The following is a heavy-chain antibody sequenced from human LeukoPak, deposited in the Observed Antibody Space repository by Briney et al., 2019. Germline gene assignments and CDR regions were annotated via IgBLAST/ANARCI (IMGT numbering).Heavy chain of an antibody. CDR3: AKEYGASR. CDR2: ISGSGGST. Sequence: GGSLRLSCAASGFIFSTYAMNWVRQAPGKGLEWVSTISGSGGSTYYADSVKGRFTISRDNAKNTLYLQMNSLRAEDTAVYYCAKEYGASRWGQGTLVIVSS. D-gene: IGHD4/OR15-4a*01. CDR1: GFIFSTYA. J-gene: IGHJ4*02. V-gene: IGHV3-23*01.